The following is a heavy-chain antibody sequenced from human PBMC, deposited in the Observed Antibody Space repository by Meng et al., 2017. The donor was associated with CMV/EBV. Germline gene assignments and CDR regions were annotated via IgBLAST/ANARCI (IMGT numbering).Heavy chain of an antibody. CDR2: ISSSSSYI. CDR1: TFSSYS. V-gene: IGHV3-21*01. J-gene: IGHJ4*02. Sequence: TFSSYSMNWVRQAPGKGLEWVSSISSSSSYIYYADSVKGRFTISRDNAKNSLYLQMNSLRAEDTAVYYCARDLKPDIVVVPAAYYFDYWGQGTLVTVSS. CDR3: ARDLKPDIVVVPAAYYFDY. D-gene: IGHD2-2*01.